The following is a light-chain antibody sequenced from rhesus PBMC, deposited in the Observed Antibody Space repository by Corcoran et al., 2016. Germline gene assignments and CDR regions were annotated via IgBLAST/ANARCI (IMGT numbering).Light chain of an antibody. CDR3: QQYNGAPPWT. V-gene: IGKV1-21*01. CDR1: QDISSW. Sequence: DIQMTQSPSSLSASVGDRVTITCRASQDISSWLAWYQQKPGKAPNLLIYKASSLQSGVPSRFSGSGSGTDFPLTISRLQPEDFATYYCQQYNGAPPWTFGQGTKVEIK. CDR2: KAS. J-gene: IGKJ1*01.